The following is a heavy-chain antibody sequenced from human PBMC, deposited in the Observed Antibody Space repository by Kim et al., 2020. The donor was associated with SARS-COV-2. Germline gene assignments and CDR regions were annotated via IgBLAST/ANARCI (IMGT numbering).Heavy chain of an antibody. J-gene: IGHJ3*02. D-gene: IGHD3-3*01. Sequence: GGSLRLSCAASGFTFDDYAMHWVRQAPGKGLEWVSLISWDGGSTYYADSVKGRFTISRDNSKNSLYLQMNSLRAEDTALYYYAKGHAVPHYDFWSGYYKADAFDIWGQGTMVTVSS. CDR1: GFTFDDYA. CDR2: ISWDGGST. CDR3: AKGHAVPHYDFWSGYYKADAFDI. V-gene: IGHV3-43D*03.